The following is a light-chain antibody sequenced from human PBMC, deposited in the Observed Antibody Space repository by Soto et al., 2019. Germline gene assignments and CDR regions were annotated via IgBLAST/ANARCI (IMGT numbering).Light chain of an antibody. CDR2: DDT. V-gene: IGLV2-23*01. CDR1: VGL. J-gene: IGLJ1*01. CDR3: CLYVGGRAYV. Sequence: QSALTQPASVSGSPGQSITISCTGTVGLFSGYQQHPGKVPELIIYDDTKRPSGVYTRFSGSKXXNPAYLTTSGLQTADETDYSCCLYVGGRAYVFGPGTKVTVL.